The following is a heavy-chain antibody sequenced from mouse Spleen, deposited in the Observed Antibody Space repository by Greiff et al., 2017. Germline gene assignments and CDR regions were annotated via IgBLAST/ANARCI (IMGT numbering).Heavy chain of an antibody. CDR2: ISSGGSYT. D-gene: IGHD3-3*01. CDR3: ARHEGGRGAMDY. V-gene: IGHV5-9-3*01. CDR1: GFTFSSYA. Sequence: EVKLVESGGGLVKPGGSLKLSCAASGFTFSSYAMSWVRPTPEKRLEWVATISSGGSYTYYPASVQGRFTISRDNAKNTLYLQMSSLRSEDTAMYYCARHEGGRGAMDYWGQGTSVTVSS. J-gene: IGHJ4*01.